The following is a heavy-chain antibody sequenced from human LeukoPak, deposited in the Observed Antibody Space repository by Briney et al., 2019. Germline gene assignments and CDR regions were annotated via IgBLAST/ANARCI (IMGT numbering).Heavy chain of an antibody. J-gene: IGHJ6*03. CDR3: AREVDSSSFAEDYYYYYMDV. CDR1: GGSISSSSYY. D-gene: IGHD6-13*01. V-gene: IGHV4-39*07. CDR2: IYYSGST. Sequence: PSETLSLTCTVSGGSISSSSYYWGWIRQPPGKGLEWIGSIYYSGSTYYNPSLKSRVTISVDTSKNQFSLKLSSVTAADTAVYYCAREVDSSSFAEDYYYYYMDVWGKGTTVTVSS.